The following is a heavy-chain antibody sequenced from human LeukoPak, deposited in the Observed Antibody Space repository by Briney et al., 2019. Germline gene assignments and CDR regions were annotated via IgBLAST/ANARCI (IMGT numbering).Heavy chain of an antibody. Sequence: GGSLRLSCAASGFTFSGYWMSWVRQAPGKGLEWVANIKEDGGEKYYVDSVKGRFTISRDNAQNSLYLQMNSLRAEDTAVYYCARESFGGLIVTRQGYYFDYWGQGTLVTVSS. D-gene: IGHD3-16*02. CDR1: GFTFSGYW. CDR3: ARESFGGLIVTRQGYYFDY. J-gene: IGHJ4*02. V-gene: IGHV3-7*01. CDR2: IKEDGGEK.